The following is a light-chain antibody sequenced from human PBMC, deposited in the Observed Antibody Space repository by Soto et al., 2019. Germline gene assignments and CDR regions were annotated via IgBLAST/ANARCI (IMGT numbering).Light chain of an antibody. CDR3: QQYLNSPRT. J-gene: IGKJ1*01. CDR2: DAS. Sequence: VLTQSPGTLSLSPGEGATLSCRASQRVASDLAWYLQKPGQPPRLLIYDASIRATGLPDRISGSGSQRDFTLTISRLEPEDAAVYYCQQYLNSPRTFGQGTKLEIK. V-gene: IGKV3-20*01. CDR1: QRVASD.